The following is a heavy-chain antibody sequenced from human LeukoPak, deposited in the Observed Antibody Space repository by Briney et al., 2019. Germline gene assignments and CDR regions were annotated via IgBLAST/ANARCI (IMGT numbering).Heavy chain of an antibody. J-gene: IGHJ2*01. CDR1: GGSISSGGYS. Sequence: PSETLSLTCAVSGGSISSGGYSWSWIRQPPGKGLEWIGYIYHSGSTYYNPSLKSRVTISVDRSKNQFSLKLSSVTAADTAVYYCARDPGGIVVVTAGYFDLWGRGTLVTVSS. V-gene: IGHV4-30-2*01. D-gene: IGHD2-21*02. CDR3: ARDPGGIVVVTAGYFDL. CDR2: IYHSGST.